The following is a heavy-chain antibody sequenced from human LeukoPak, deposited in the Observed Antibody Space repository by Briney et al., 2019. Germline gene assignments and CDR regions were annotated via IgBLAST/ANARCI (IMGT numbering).Heavy chain of an antibody. J-gene: IGHJ5*02. Sequence: ASVTVSCKTFGYTFTSNYMHWVRQAPGQGPEWMGVISPSGGSTNYAQKFQGRVTLTRDMSTSTDYLELSSLRSEDTAVYYCARDNSVRDEAWWFNPWGQGTLVTVSS. D-gene: IGHD5-24*01. CDR2: ISPSGGST. V-gene: IGHV1-46*01. CDR1: GYTFTSNY. CDR3: ARDNSVRDEAWWFNP.